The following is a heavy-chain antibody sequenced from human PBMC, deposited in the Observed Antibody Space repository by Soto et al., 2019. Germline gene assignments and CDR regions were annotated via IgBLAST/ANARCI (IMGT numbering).Heavy chain of an antibody. Sequence: ASVKVSCKASGYTFTSYVISWVRQAPGQGLEWMGWISAYNGNTNYAQKLQGRVTMTTDTSTSTAYMELRSLRSDDTAVYYCARDVGSRSMVPDDAFDIWGQGTMVTVSS. CDR1: GYTFTSYV. CDR2: ISAYNGNT. D-gene: IGHD3-10*01. J-gene: IGHJ3*02. CDR3: ARDVGSRSMVPDDAFDI. V-gene: IGHV1-18*01.